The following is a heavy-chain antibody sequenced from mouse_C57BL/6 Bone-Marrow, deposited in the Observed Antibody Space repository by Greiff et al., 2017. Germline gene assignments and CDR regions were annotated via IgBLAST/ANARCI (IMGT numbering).Heavy chain of an antibody. Sequence: VQLQQSGPGLVQPSQSLSITCTVSGFSLTSYGVHWVRQSPGKGLEWLGVIWRGGSTDYNAAFMSRLSTTKDNSKSQVFFKKNRLQADEPAIYYWAKNIRKDYYGRRCFAMKYWGQGTSVTVSS. V-gene: IGHV2-5*01. CDR3: AKNIRKDYYGRRCFAMKY. CDR1: GFSLTSYG. CDR2: IWRGGST. J-gene: IGHJ4*01. D-gene: IGHD1-1*01.